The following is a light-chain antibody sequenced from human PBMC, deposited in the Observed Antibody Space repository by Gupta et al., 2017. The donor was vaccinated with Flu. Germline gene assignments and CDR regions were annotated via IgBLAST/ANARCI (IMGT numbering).Light chain of an antibody. CDR2: DAS. Sequence: IVLTQFPANVSLSPGERATLSCRASQNIQNYLAWYQQRRSQAPRLLIHDASARATGVPGRFSASGSGTDFSLIISSLEPEDFAVYYCQQRLDWPLTFGGGTNVEI. V-gene: IGKV3-11*01. CDR3: QQRLDWPLT. J-gene: IGKJ4*01. CDR1: QNIQNY.